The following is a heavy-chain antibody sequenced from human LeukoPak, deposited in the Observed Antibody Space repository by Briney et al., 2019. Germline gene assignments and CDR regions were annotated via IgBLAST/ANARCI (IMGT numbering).Heavy chain of an antibody. CDR1: GFTFSNYW. V-gene: IGHV3-7*01. CDR3: ARARGLGDYYFYYGMDV. D-gene: IGHD3/OR15-3a*01. J-gene: IGHJ6*02. Sequence: GGSLRLSCAASGFTFSNYWMPWVRQAPGQGLEWVANIKQDGSQTYYVDSVKGRFTISRDNAKNSLYLQMNSLRPEDTAVYYCARARGLGDYYFYYGMDVWGQGTTVTVSS. CDR2: IKQDGSQT.